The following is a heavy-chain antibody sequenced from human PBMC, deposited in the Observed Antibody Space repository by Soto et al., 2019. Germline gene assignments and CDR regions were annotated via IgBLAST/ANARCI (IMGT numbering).Heavy chain of an antibody. J-gene: IGHJ3*02. CDR2: ISYDGSNK. V-gene: IGHV3-30-3*01. CDR1: GFTFSSYA. D-gene: IGHD6-19*01. Sequence: QVQLVESGGGVVQPGRSLRLSCAASGFTFSSYAMHWVRQAPGKGLEWVAVISYDGSNKYYADSVKGRFTISRDNSKNTLYLQMNSLRAEDTAVYYCARAPSGWYKDAVDIWGQGTMVTVSS. CDR3: ARAPSGWYKDAVDI.